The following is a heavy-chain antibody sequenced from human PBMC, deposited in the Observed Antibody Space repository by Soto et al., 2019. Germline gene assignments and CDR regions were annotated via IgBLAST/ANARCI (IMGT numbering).Heavy chain of an antibody. D-gene: IGHD3-22*01. CDR3: AVTYYYDSSGYYYFGSDWFDP. Sequence: SVKVSCKASGFTFTSSAVQWVRQARGQRLEWIGWIVVGSGNTNYAQKFQERVTITRDMSTSTAYMELSSLRSEDTAVYYCAVTYYYDSSGYYYFGSDWFDPWGQG. V-gene: IGHV1-58*01. CDR2: IVVGSGNT. CDR1: GFTFTSSA. J-gene: IGHJ5*02.